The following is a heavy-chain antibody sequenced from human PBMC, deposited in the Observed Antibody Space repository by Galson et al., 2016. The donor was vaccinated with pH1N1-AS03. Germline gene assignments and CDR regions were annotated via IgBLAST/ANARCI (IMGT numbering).Heavy chain of an antibody. CDR2: VIIGGSP. D-gene: IGHD3-10*01. J-gene: IGHJ4*02. Sequence: SETLSLTCTVSGGSISSTIFYWGWIRQPPGKGLEWIGEVIIGGSPTYSPSLKSRVSISLDTSRKQVSLRLISVTAADTAVYFCARRPTGIVYWGPGTLVTVAS. CDR1: GGSISSTIFY. V-gene: IGHV4-39*07. CDR3: ARRPTGIVY.